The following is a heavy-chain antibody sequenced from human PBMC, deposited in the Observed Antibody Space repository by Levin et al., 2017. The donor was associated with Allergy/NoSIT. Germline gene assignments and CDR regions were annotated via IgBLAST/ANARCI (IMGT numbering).Heavy chain of an antibody. Sequence: ASVKVSCKASGYSFTSYHVHWVRQAPGQGLEWMGIINPSDGSTTYAQHFQGRVTMTRDTSTSTLYMELGSLRSEDTAVYYCARVWCSGGSCSTFFDYWGQGTLVTVSS. CDR1: GYSFTSYH. CDR2: INPSDGST. J-gene: IGHJ4*02. V-gene: IGHV1-46*01. D-gene: IGHD2-15*01. CDR3: ARVWCSGGSCSTFFDY.